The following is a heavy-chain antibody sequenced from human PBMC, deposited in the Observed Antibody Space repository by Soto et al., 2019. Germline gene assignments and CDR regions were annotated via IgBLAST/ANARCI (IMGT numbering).Heavy chain of an antibody. D-gene: IGHD6-19*01. CDR1: GFTFSSYS. J-gene: IGHJ6*02. Sequence: PGGSLRLSCAASGFTFSSYSMNWVRQAPXKGLEWVSYISSSSSTIYYADSVKGRFTISRDNAKNSLYLQMNSLRAEDTAVYYCARVTGSVSSGWYHRSTGVSYYGMDVWGQGTTVTVSS. CDR2: ISSSSSTI. V-gene: IGHV3-48*01. CDR3: ARVTGSVSSGWYHRSTGVSYYGMDV.